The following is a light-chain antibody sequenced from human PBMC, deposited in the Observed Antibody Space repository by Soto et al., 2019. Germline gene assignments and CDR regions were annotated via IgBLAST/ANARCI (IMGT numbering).Light chain of an antibody. V-gene: IGLV2-23*01. CDR3: CSFADFTYV. CDR2: EDT. Sequence: QSVLTQPASVSGSPGQSITISCTGTSSDIGSYDLVSWYQQHPGTAPKLIIYEDTKRPSGVSTRFSGSKSGNTASLTISGLQAVDEADYYCCSFADFTYVFGTGTKVTVL. CDR1: SSDIGSYDL. J-gene: IGLJ1*01.